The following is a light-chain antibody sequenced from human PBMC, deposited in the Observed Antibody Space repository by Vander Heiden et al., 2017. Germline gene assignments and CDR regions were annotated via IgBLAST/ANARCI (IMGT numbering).Light chain of an antibody. CDR2: WAS. V-gene: IGKV4-1*01. J-gene: IGKJ2*01. CDR3: QQEDSTPYT. CDR1: QTVLYSSNNKDY. Sequence: DIVMTQSPDSLAVSLGERATIYCKSSQTVLYSSNNKDYLAWYQQKPGQPPKLLIYWASTRESGVPDRFSGSGSGADFTLTISSLQAEDVAVYYCQQEDSTPYTFGQGTKMEIK.